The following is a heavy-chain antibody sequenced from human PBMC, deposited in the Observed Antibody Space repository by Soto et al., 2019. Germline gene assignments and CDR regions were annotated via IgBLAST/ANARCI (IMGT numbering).Heavy chain of an antibody. Sequence: QVQLQQWGAGLLKPSETLSLTCAVYGGSFSGYYWSWIRQPPGKGLEWIGEINHSGSTNYNPSLKSRVTISVDTSKNQFSLKLSSVTAADTAVYYCAREWEQRSLPDYWGQGTLVTVSS. CDR3: AREWEQRSLPDY. V-gene: IGHV4-34*01. CDR2: INHSGST. J-gene: IGHJ4*02. D-gene: IGHD1-1*01. CDR1: GGSFSGYY.